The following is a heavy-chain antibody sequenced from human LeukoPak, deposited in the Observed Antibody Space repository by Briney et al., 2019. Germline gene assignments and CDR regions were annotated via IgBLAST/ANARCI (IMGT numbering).Heavy chain of an antibody. D-gene: IGHD3-16*02. V-gene: IGHV4-34*01. J-gene: IGHJ4*02. CDR1: GGSFSGYY. CDR3: ARGPGNYVWGSSRP. CDR2: INHSGST. Sequence: PSETLSLTCAVYGGSFSGYYGSWIRQPPGKGLEWIGEINHSGSTNYNPSLKSRVTISVDTSKNQFSLKLSSVTAADTAVYYCARGPGNYVWGSSRPWGQGTLVTVSS.